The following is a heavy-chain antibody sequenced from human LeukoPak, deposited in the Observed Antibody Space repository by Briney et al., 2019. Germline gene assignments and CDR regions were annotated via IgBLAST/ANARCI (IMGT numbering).Heavy chain of an antibody. Sequence: GGSLRLSCAASGFTFSTYAVNWVRQAPGKGLEWVSTISGSGDSTYYADSVKGRFTISRDNSKDTLYLQMSSVRVDDTAVYYCAKYYGSTRVDYFDYWGQGTLVTVSS. J-gene: IGHJ4*02. CDR1: GFTFSTYA. CDR3: AKYYGSTRVDYFDY. V-gene: IGHV3-23*01. D-gene: IGHD3-10*01. CDR2: ISGSGDST.